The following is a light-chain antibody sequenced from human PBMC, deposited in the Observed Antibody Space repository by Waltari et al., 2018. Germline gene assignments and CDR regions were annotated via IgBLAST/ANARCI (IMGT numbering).Light chain of an antibody. V-gene: IGLV2-14*03. CDR2: DVS. Sequence: QSALTQPASVSGSPGQSITISCTGTSSDVGNYNYVSWYQQHPGKAPKLMIYDVSNRPSGVSNRFSGSKSGNTASLTISGLQGEDEADYYCSSYTSSSTLVVFGGGTKLTVL. CDR1: SSDVGNYNY. J-gene: IGLJ2*01. CDR3: SSYTSSSTLVV.